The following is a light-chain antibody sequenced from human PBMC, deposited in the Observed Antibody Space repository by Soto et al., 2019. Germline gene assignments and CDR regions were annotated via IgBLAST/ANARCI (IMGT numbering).Light chain of an antibody. Sequence: DIQMTQSPSTLSASVGDRVTITCRASQSISSWLAWYQQKPGKAPKLLNYDASSLESGVPSRFSGSGSGTEFALTISSLQPDDFATYYCQRYNTYPYTFGQGTRLEIK. CDR2: DAS. V-gene: IGKV1-5*01. J-gene: IGKJ2*01. CDR3: QRYNTYPYT. CDR1: QSISSW.